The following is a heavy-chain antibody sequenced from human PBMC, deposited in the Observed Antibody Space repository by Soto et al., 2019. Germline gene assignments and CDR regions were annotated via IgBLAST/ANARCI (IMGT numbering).Heavy chain of an antibody. CDR2: IYYTGST. J-gene: IGHJ4*02. V-gene: IGHV4-61*08. CDR1: GGSISNADYY. CDR3: AREFSNSPEAFDS. D-gene: IGHD6-6*01. Sequence: SETLSLTCTVSGGSISNADYYWSWVRQPPGRGLEWIGYIYYTGSTSYNPSLKSRVTISIDTSRNQFSLKLSSVTAADTAVYYCAREFSNSPEAFDSWGQGSLVTVSS.